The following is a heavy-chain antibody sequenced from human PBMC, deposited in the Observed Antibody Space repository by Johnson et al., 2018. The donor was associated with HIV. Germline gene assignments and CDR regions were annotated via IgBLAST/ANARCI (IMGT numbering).Heavy chain of an antibody. J-gene: IGHJ3*02. D-gene: IGHD1-26*01. CDR1: GFTFDHYA. CDR3: ASWSSRADAFDI. Sequence: VQLVESVGGVVQPGGSLRLSCAASGFTFDHYAMHWVRQAPGEGLALVSGIRWHRGSVGYAASVKARFTISRDNAKNSLYLQMNSLGAEDTALYYCASWSSRADAFDIWGQGTMVTVSS. V-gene: IGHV3-9*01. CDR2: IRWHRGSV.